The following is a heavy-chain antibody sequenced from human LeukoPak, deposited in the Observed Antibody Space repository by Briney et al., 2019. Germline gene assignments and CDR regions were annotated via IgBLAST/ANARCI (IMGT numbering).Heavy chain of an antibody. D-gene: IGHD3-22*01. CDR2: IYYSGST. V-gene: IGHV4-39*06. CDR1: GGSISSSSYY. Sequence: SETLSLTCTVSGGSISSSSYYWGWIRQPPGKGLEWIGSIYYSGSTYYNPSLKSRVTISVDTSKNQFTLKLSSVTAADTAVYYCARAPSMIEIDYWGQGTLVTVSS. CDR3: ARAPSMIEIDY. J-gene: IGHJ4*02.